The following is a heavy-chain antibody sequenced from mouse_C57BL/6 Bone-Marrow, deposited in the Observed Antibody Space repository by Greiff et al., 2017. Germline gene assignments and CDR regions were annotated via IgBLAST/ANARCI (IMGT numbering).Heavy chain of an antibody. CDR1: GYTFTSYW. CDR2: IYPGSGST. CDR3: ARCPYYYGSSYSLFAY. D-gene: IGHD1-1*01. Sequence: QVQLQQPGAELVKPGASVKMSCKASGYTFTSYWITWVKQRPGQGLEWIGDIYPGSGSTNYNEKFKSKATLTVDTSSSTAYMQLSSLTSEDSAVYYCARCPYYYGSSYSLFAYWGQGTLVTVSA. V-gene: IGHV1-55*01. J-gene: IGHJ3*01.